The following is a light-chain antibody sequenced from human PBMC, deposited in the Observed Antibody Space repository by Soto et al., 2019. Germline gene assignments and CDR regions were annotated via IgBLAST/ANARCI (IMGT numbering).Light chain of an antibody. CDR2: RNN. Sequence: QSVLPQPPSASGTPGQRVTISCSGSSSNIGSDYVYWYQQFPGTAPKLLIYRNNQRPSGVPDRFSGSKSGTSASLAISGLRSKDEADYYCAAWDDSLSGDVFGTGTELTVL. CDR3: AAWDDSLSGDV. CDR1: SSNIGSDY. V-gene: IGLV1-47*01. J-gene: IGLJ1*01.